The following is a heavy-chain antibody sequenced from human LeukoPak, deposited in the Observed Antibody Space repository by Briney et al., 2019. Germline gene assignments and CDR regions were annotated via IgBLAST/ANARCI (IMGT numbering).Heavy chain of an antibody. CDR1: GFTFSSYE. D-gene: IGHD1-26*01. J-gene: IGHJ6*03. CDR3: ARDPYSGNYGNYYYYYMDV. Sequence: PGGSLRLSCSASGFTFSSYEMNWVRQAPGKGLEWISYITGSGDTIYYADSVKGRFTISRDNAKNSLFLQMNSLGPEDTAVYYCARDPYSGNYGNYYYYYMDVWGKGTTVTISS. CDR2: ITGSGDTI. V-gene: IGHV3-48*03.